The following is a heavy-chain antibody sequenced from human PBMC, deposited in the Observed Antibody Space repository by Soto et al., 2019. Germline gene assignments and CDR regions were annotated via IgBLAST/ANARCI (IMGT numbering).Heavy chain of an antibody. CDR2: TYPSGST. CDR3: AREGGYDSPHGC. D-gene: IGHD5-12*01. CDR1: GGFISNGDYH. J-gene: IGHJ4*02. V-gene: IGHV4-30-4*01. Sequence: QVQLQESGPGLVKPSQTLSLICTVSGGFISNGDYHWSWIRQPPGKGLEWIGYTYPSGSTYYNASLRSRVTISTDASKKQFSLKLNSVTAADTAVYYCAREGGYDSPHGCWGQGTLVTVSS.